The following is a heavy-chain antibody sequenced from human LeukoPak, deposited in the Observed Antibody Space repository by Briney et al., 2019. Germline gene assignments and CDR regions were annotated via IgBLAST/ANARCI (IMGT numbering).Heavy chain of an antibody. V-gene: IGHV3-7*01. Sequence: SGGSLRLSCAASGFTFSSYRMAWVRQAPGKGLEWVASIKPDGSEKYYVDSVKGRFTISRDNAKNSVYLQMNSPRAEATAVYNCARGSSWSFDYWGQGTLVTVSS. CDR1: GFTFSSYR. CDR2: IKPDGSEK. D-gene: IGHD2-15*01. CDR3: ARGSSWSFDY. J-gene: IGHJ4*02.